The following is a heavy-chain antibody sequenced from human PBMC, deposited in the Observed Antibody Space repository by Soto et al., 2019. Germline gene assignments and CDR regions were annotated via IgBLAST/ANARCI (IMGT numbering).Heavy chain of an antibody. CDR1: GFTFSSYA. J-gene: IGHJ6*03. CDR2: ISGSGGST. V-gene: IGHV3-23*01. D-gene: IGHD3-10*01. CDR3: ANDLVELRFGEFEDYYYYYMDV. Sequence: GGSLRLSCAASGFTFSSYAMSWVRQAPGKGLEWVSAISGSGGSTYYADSVKGRFTISRDNSKNTLYLQMNSLRAEDTAVYYCANDLVELRFGEFEDYYYYYMDVWGKGTTVTVSS.